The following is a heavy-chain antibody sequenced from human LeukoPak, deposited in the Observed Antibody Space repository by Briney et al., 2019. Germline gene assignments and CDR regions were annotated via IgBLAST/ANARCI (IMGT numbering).Heavy chain of an antibody. CDR1: GFTFDDYA. J-gene: IGHJ6*04. V-gene: IGHV3-9*01. CDR3: AKESYQLFSLNV. D-gene: IGHD2-2*01. CDR2: ISWNSGSI. Sequence: PGRSLRLSCAASGFTFDDYAMHWVRQAPGKGLEWVSGISWNSGSIGYADSVKGRFTISRDNAKNSLYLQMNSLRAEDTALYYCAKESYQLFSLNVWGKGTTVTVSS.